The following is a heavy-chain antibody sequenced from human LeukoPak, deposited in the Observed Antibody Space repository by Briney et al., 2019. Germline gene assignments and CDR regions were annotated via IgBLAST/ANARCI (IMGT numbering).Heavy chain of an antibody. J-gene: IGHJ4*02. CDR1: GGSFSGYY. D-gene: IGHD3-10*01. CDR2: INHSGST. CDR3: ARGTIRFARSGFGY. Sequence: SETLSLTCAVYGGSFSGYYWSWIRQPPGEGLEWIGEINHSGSTNYNPSLKSRVTISVDTSKNQFSLKLSSVTAADTAVYYCARGTIRFARSGFGYWGQETLVTVSS. V-gene: IGHV4-34*01.